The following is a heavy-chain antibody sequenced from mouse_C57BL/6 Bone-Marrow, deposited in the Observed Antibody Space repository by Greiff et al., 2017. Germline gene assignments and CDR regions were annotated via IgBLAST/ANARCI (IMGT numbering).Heavy chain of an antibody. CDR3: AISTMIRSFAY. CDR2: IDPSDSYT. Sequence: QVQLQQPGAELVMPGASVKLSCKASGYTFTSYWMHWVKQRPGQGLEWIGEIDPSDSYTNYNQKFKGKSTLTVDKSSRTAYMQLSSLTSEDSAVYDCAISTMIRSFAYCGQGTLVTVSA. D-gene: IGHD2-4*01. J-gene: IGHJ3*01. CDR1: GYTFTSYW. V-gene: IGHV1-69*01.